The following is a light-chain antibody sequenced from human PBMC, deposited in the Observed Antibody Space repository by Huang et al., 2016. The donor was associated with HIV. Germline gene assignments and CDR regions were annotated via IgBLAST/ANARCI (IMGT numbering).Light chain of an antibody. CDR3: QQYNNWPRT. V-gene: IGKV3-15*01. J-gene: IGKJ1*01. CDR1: QSVSSK. Sequence: EIVMTQSPATLSVSTGERATLSCRASQSVSSKLAWYQQKPDQAPRLLIYSASTRATGVPARFSGSGSGTEFTLTISSLQSEDFAVYYCQQYNNWPRTFGQGTKVEIK. CDR2: SAS.